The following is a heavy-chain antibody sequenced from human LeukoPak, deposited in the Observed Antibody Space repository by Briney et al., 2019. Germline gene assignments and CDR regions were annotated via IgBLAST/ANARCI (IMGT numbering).Heavy chain of an antibody. J-gene: IGHJ4*02. CDR1: GFTFSSYV. V-gene: IGHV3-23*02. CDR2: MSGSGGST. CDR3: AKATPQWRGGSYYFDY. Sequence: GGSLRLSCAASGFTFSSYVMSWVRQAPGKGLEWVSGMSGSGGSTYYGDSVKGRFTISRDNFKNTLYLQMNSLRAEGTAVYYCAKATPQWRGGSYYFDYWGQGTLVSVSS. D-gene: IGHD6-19*01.